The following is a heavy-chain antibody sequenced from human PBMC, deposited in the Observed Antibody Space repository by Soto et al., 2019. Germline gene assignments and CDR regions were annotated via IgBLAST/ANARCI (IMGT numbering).Heavy chain of an antibody. V-gene: IGHV1-69*13. D-gene: IGHD3-22*01. CDR3: AREQVPLYYYDSSGYLDY. Sequence: ASVKVSCKASGGTFSSYAISCVRQAPGQGLEWMGGIIPIFGTANYAQKFQGRVTITADESTSTAYMELSSLRSEDTAVYYCAREQVPLYYYDSSGYLDYWGQGTLVTVSS. CDR2: IIPIFGTA. J-gene: IGHJ4*02. CDR1: GGTFSSYA.